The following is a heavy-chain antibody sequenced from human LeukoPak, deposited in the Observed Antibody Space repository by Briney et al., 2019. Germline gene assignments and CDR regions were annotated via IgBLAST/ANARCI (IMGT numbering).Heavy chain of an antibody. V-gene: IGHV1-18*01. Sequence: ASVKVSCKASGYTFTSYGISWVRQAPGQGLEWMGWISAYNGNTNYAQKLQGRVTMTTDTSTSTAYMELRSLRSDDTAVYYCARDLKGYDSSGYYYDQNSFDYWGQGTLVTDSS. CDR3: ARDLKGYDSSGYYYDQNSFDY. D-gene: IGHD3-22*01. CDR2: ISAYNGNT. J-gene: IGHJ4*02. CDR1: GYTFTSYG.